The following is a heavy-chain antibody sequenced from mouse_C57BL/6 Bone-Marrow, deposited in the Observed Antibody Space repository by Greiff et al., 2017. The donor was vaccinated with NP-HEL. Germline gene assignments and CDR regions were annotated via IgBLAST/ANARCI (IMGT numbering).Heavy chain of an antibody. J-gene: IGHJ3*01. CDR3: ARLSFITTVGGFAY. V-gene: IGHV1-19*01. D-gene: IGHD1-1*01. CDR1: GYTFTDYY. Sequence: EVQLQQSGPVLVKPGASVKMSCKASGYTFTDYYMNWVKQSHGKSLEWIGVINPYNGGTSYNQKFKGKATLTVDKSSSTAYMELNSLTSEDSAVYYCARLSFITTVGGFAYWGQGTLVTVSA. CDR2: INPYNGGT.